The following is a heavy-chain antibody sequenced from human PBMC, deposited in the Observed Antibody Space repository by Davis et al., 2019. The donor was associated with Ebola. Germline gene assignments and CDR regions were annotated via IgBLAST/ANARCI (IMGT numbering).Heavy chain of an antibody. J-gene: IGHJ4*02. Sequence: GSLRLSCTVSGAPMSSYYWSWIRQPPGKGLEWIGYIHYSGNANYNPSLKSRVTMSVDTSKNQFSLKLSSVTPADTAVYYCARGTYDFWSGLEDWGQGTLVTVSS. CDR2: IHYSGNA. CDR3: ARGTYDFWSGLED. CDR1: GAPMSSYY. D-gene: IGHD3-3*01. V-gene: IGHV4-59*01.